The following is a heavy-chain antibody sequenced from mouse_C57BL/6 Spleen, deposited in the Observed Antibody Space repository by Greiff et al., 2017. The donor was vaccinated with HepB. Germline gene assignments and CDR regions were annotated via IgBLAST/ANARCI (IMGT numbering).Heavy chain of an antibody. D-gene: IGHD1-1*01. V-gene: IGHV3-6*01. Sequence: VQLQQSGPGLVKPSQSLSLTCSVTGYSITSGYYWNWIRQFPGNKLEWMGYISYDGSNNYNPSLKNRISITRDTSKNQFFLKLNSVTTEDTATYYCARDPTTVVAPFAYWGQGTLVTVSA. CDR1: GYSITSGYY. J-gene: IGHJ3*01. CDR2: ISYDGSN. CDR3: ARDPTTVVAPFAY.